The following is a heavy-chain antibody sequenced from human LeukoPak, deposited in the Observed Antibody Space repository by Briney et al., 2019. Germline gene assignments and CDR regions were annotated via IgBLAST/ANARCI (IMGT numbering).Heavy chain of an antibody. CDR3: ARCPIAASPRWEYYYYYMDV. Sequence: SVKVSCKASGGTLSSYAISWVRQAPGQGLEWMGGIIPIFGTANYAQKFQGRVTITTDESTSTAYMELSSLRSEDTAVYYCARCPIAASPRWEYYYYYMDVWGKGTTVTVSS. V-gene: IGHV1-69*05. CDR1: GGTLSSYA. J-gene: IGHJ6*03. D-gene: IGHD6-6*01. CDR2: IIPIFGTA.